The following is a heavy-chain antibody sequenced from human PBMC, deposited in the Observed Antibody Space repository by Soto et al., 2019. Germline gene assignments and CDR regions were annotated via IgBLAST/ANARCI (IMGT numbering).Heavy chain of an antibody. D-gene: IGHD5-18*01. Sequence: QVQLVQSGAEVKKPGSSVKVSCKASGGTFSSYAISWVRQAPGQGLEWMGGIIPIFGTANYAQKFQGRVTITADESTSTAYMELSSLRSEDTAVYYCASSRGYSYGGNYYYYYGMDVWGQGTTVTVSS. CDR3: ASSRGYSYGGNYYYYYGMDV. J-gene: IGHJ6*02. CDR2: IIPIFGTA. CDR1: GGTFSSYA. V-gene: IGHV1-69*01.